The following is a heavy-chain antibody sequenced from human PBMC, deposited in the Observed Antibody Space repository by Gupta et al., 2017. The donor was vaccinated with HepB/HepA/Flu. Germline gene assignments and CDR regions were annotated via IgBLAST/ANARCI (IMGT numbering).Heavy chain of an antibody. CDR2: IYLADADT. CDR3: ARGPYYYYMDV. J-gene: IGHJ6*03. Sequence: EVQLVQSGAEVRTPGESLKISCKASGNSFTNYWFGWVRQMPGKGLEWMGIIYLADADTKYSPSFQGQVTISADKSISTAYLQWSSLKASDTAIYYCARGPYYYYMDVWGKGTTVTVSS. CDR1: GNSFTNYW. V-gene: IGHV5-51*01.